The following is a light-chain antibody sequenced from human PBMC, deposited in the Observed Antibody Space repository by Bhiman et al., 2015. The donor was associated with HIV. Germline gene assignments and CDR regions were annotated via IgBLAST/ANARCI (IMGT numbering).Light chain of an antibody. CDR2: RNN. V-gene: IGLV1-44*01. J-gene: IGLJ2*01. Sequence: QPVLTQPPSASGTPGQRVIISCSGSSSNIGTNTVNWYQQLPGTAPKLLIYRNNQRPSGVPDRFSGSKSGTSASLAISGLQAEDEADYYCAAWDDSLNGLVVFGGGTKLTVL. CDR3: AAWDDSLNGLVV. CDR1: SSNIGTNT.